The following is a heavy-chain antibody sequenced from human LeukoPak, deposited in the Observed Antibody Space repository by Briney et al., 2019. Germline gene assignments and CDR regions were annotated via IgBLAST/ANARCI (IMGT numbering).Heavy chain of an antibody. J-gene: IGHJ4*02. D-gene: IGHD2-2*01. CDR2: VHYSGTT. CDR1: GGSISSSGYY. V-gene: IGHV4-39*01. Sequence: KTSETLSLTCTVSGGSISSSGYYWAWIRQPPGKGLEWIGSVHYSGTTYYNPSLKSRLTVSVDTSKIQFSLKLSFVTAADTAVYYCAARVPSALTPDYWGQGTLVTVSS. CDR3: AARVPSALTPDY.